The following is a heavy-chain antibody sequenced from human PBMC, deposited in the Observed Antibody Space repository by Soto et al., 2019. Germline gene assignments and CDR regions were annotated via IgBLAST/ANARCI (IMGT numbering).Heavy chain of an antibody. CDR3: ARATTRDPIEMATTTDY. CDR1: GFTFSSYA. Sequence: GGSLRLSCAASGFTFSSYAMHWVRQAPGKGLEWVAVISYDGSNKYYADSVKGRFTISRDSSKNTLYLQMNSLRAEDTAVYYCARATTRDPIEMATTTDYWGQGTLVNVS. CDR2: ISYDGSNK. D-gene: IGHD1-26*01. V-gene: IGHV3-30-3*01. J-gene: IGHJ4*02.